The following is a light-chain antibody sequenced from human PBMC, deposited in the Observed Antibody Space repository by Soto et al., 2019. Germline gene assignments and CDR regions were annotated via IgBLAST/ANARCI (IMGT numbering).Light chain of an antibody. Sequence: QSVLTQPPSVSGAPGQTVTIFYTGSTSNIGANYDVHWYLQLPGTAPELLIYANTKRPSGVPDRFSGSKSGTSASLAIAGLQAEDEADYYCQSYDTSLSAWVFGGGTQLTVL. V-gene: IGLV1-40*01. CDR2: ANT. CDR3: QSYDTSLSAWV. J-gene: IGLJ3*02. CDR1: TSNIGANYD.